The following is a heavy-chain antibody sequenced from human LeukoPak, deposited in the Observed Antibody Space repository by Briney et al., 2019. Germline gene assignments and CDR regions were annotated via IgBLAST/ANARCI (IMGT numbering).Heavy chain of an antibody. D-gene: IGHD3-10*01. CDR3: ARDKDGSGSYYMSGFDY. J-gene: IGHJ4*02. V-gene: IGHV3-11*01. CDR1: GFTFSDYY. CDR2: ITSSGSTI. Sequence: TGGSLRLSCAASGFTFSDYYMSWIRQAPGKGLEWVSYITSSGSTIYYADSVKGRFTISRDNAKNSLYLQMNSLRAEDTALYYCARDKDGSGSYYMSGFDYWGQGTLVTVSS.